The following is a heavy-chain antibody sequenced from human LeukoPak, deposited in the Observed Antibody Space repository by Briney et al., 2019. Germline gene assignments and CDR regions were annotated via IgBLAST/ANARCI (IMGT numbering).Heavy chain of an antibody. D-gene: IGHD3-10*01. Sequence: WGSLRLSCAASGLTVSSNYMNRVCQAPGKGLEWVSVIYSGGSTYYADSVKGRFTISRDNSKNTLYLQMNSLRAEDTAVYYCARGAYGSGSYGDNWFDPWGQGTLVTVSS. V-gene: IGHV3-66*01. CDR2: IYSGGST. CDR1: GLTVSSNY. CDR3: ARGAYGSGSYGDNWFDP. J-gene: IGHJ5*02.